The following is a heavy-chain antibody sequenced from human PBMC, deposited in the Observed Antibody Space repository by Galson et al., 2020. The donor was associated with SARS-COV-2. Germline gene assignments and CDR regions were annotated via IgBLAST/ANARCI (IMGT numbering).Heavy chain of an antibody. CDR1: GGSVSSGSYY. CDR3: ARRNYYASGSYVDAFDV. V-gene: IGHV4-39*07. Sequence: SETLSLTCSVSGGSVSSGSYYWSWIRQSPGKGLEWIGSIYYSGSTNYSPSLKSRATISRDTSQNRFSLKVTSVTAADTALYFCARRNYYASGSYVDAFDVWGQGTMVSVS. D-gene: IGHD3-10*01. CDR2: IYYSGST. J-gene: IGHJ3*01.